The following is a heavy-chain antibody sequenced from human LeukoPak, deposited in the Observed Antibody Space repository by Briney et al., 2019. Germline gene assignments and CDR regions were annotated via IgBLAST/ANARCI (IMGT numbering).Heavy chain of an antibody. J-gene: IGHJ6*02. D-gene: IGHD6-13*01. CDR1: GFTFSSYE. Sequence: SGGSLRRYGAASGFTFSSYEMIWVRQAPGKGLEWFSYISSSGSTIYYADSVKGRFTISRDNAKNSLYLQMNSLRAEDTAVYYCARGFSSWYNYYYYGMDVWGQGTTVTVSS. CDR2: ISSSGSTI. CDR3: ARGFSSWYNYYYYGMDV. V-gene: IGHV3-48*03.